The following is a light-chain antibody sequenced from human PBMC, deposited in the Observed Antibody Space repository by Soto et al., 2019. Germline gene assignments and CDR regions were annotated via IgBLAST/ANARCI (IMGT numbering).Light chain of an antibody. V-gene: IGKV1-12*01. CDR3: QHNGV. J-gene: IGKJ3*01. Sequence: DIQMTQSPSSVSASVGESVTMSCRASQGIGSWLAWYQQQPGKAPKLLIFATSSLQGGVPSRFSGGGAVTDFTLTINSLQPEDFATYYCQHNGVFGPGTKVDVK. CDR1: QGIGSW. CDR2: ATS.